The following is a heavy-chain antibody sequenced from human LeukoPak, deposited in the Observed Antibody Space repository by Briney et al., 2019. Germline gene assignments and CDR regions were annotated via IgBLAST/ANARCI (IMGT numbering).Heavy chain of an antibody. CDR3: ARGSYGSGSYYDAFDI. D-gene: IGHD3-10*01. CDR2: IIPIFGTA. J-gene: IGHJ3*02. Sequence: ASVKVSCKASGGTFSSYAISWLRQAPGQGLEWMGRIIPIFGTANYAQKFQGRVTITTDESTSTAYMELSSLRSEDTAVYYCARGSYGSGSYYDAFDIWGQGTMVTVSS. CDR1: GGTFSSYA. V-gene: IGHV1-69*05.